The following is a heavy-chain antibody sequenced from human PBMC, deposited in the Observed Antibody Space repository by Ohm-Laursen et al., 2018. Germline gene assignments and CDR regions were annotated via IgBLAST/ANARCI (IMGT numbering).Heavy chain of an antibody. J-gene: IGHJ4*02. Sequence: SLRLSCTAPGFTVSSNYMSWVRQAPGKGLEWVSVIYTGGNTYYADSVEGRFTISRDNSKNTLYLQMNSLRVEDTAVYYCARDVYHDYLWGSPPGESWSQGTLVTVSS. CDR2: IYTGGNT. CDR1: GFTVSSNY. CDR3: ARDVYHDYLWGSPPGES. V-gene: IGHV3-53*01. D-gene: IGHD3-16*01.